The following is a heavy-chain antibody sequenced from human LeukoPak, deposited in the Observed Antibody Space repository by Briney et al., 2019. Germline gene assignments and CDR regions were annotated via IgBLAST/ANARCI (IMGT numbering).Heavy chain of an antibody. CDR3: ATAPYSSSWYVGY. CDR1: GGSISSSSYY. Sequence: PSKTLSLTCTVSGGSISSSSYYWGWIRQPPGKGLEWIGSIYYSGSTYYSPSLKSRVTISVDTSKNQFSLKLSSVTAADTAMYYCATAPYSSSWYVGYWGQGTLVTVSS. D-gene: IGHD6-13*01. V-gene: IGHV4-39*01. CDR2: IYYSGST. J-gene: IGHJ4*02.